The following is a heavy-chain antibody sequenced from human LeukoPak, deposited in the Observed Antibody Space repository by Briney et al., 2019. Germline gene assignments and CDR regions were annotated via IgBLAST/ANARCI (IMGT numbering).Heavy chain of an antibody. CDR2: IYYSGST. CDR1: GGSISSGGYY. J-gene: IGHJ5*02. V-gene: IGHV4-31*03. Sequence: PSQTLSLTCTVSGGSISSGGYYWSWIRQHPGKGLEWIGYIYYSGSTYYNPSLKSRVTISVDTSKNQFSLKLSSVTAADTAVYYCARCVPDYSNNWFDPWGQGTLVTVSS. CDR3: ARCVPDYSNNWFDP. D-gene: IGHD4-11*01.